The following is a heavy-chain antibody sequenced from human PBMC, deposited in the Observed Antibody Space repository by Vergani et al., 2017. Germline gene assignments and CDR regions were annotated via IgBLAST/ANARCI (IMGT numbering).Heavy chain of an antibody. V-gene: IGHV1-69*04. Sequence: QVQLVQSGAEVKKPGSSVKVSCKASGGTFRSYAISWVRQAPGQGLEWMGRIIPILGIENYAQKFQGRVTITADKSTSTAYMELSSLRSEDTAVYYCARDANIAVTGVFDYWGQGTLVTVSS. D-gene: IGHD6-19*01. CDR2: IIPILGIE. CDR1: GGTFRSYA. J-gene: IGHJ4*02. CDR3: ARDANIAVTGVFDY.